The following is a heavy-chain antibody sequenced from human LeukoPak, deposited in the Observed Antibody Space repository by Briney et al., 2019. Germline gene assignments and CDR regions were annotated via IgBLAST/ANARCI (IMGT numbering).Heavy chain of an antibody. J-gene: IGHJ4*02. Sequence: PGGALRLSCAASGFTFSSYWMSWVGQAPGKGLEWVANIKQDGREKYYVASVKGRFTISKANDKNSLYLPMNSLRAEDTAVYYCARGIIAAAVRDYWGQGTLVSVSS. CDR1: GFTFSSYW. V-gene: IGHV3-7*01. CDR2: IKQDGREK. CDR3: ARGIIAAAVRDY. D-gene: IGHD6-13*01.